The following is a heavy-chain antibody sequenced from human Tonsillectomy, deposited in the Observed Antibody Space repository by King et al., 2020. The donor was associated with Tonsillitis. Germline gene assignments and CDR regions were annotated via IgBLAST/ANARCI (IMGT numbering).Heavy chain of an antibody. CDR2: ISWNSGSI. J-gene: IGHJ6*02. V-gene: IGHV3-9*01. Sequence: QLVQSGGGLVHPGRSLRLSCAASGFTFDDYGMHWVRQAPGKGLEWVSGISWNSGSIGYADSVKGRFTISRDNAKNFLYLQMNSLRAEDTALYYCAKDRTVLPESGMDVWGQGTTVTVPS. CDR1: GFTFDDYG. D-gene: IGHD2-2*01. CDR3: AKDRTVLPESGMDV.